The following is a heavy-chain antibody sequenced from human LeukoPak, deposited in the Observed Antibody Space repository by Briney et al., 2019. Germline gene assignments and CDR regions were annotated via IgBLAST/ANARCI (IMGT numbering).Heavy chain of an antibody. J-gene: IGHJ6*02. V-gene: IGHV4-39*01. Sequence: GSLRLSCAASGFTFSSYSMNWVRQPPGKGLEWIGSIYYSGSTYYNPSLKSRVTISVDTSKNQFSLKLSSVTAADTAVYYCARSVDVLLWFGELSDGMDVWGQGTTVTVSS. CDR1: GFTFSSYSMN. D-gene: IGHD3-10*01. CDR2: IYYSGST. CDR3: ARSVDVLLWFGELSDGMDV.